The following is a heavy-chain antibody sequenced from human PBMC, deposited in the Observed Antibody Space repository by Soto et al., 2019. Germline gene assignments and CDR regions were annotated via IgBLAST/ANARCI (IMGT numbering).Heavy chain of an antibody. CDR2: IIPIFGTA. V-gene: IGHV1-69*12. CDR1: GGTFSSYA. CDR3: ARDGPAAGTFGLDY. Sequence: QVQLVQSGAAVKKPGSSVKVSGKGSGGTFSSYAISWVRQAPGQGLEWMGGIIPIFGTANYAQKFQGRVTITADESTSTAYMELSSLRSEDTAVYYCARDGPAAGTFGLDYWGQGTLVTVSS. D-gene: IGHD6-13*01. J-gene: IGHJ4*02.